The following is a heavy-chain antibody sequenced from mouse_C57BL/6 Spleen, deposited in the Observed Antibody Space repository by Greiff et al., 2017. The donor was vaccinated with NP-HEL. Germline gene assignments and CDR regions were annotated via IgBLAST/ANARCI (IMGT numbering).Heavy chain of an antibody. CDR3: ARKGRATGGIDY. CDR2: IDPSDSET. V-gene: IGHV1-52*01. J-gene: IGHJ2*01. D-gene: IGHD4-1*02. CDR1: GYTFTSYW. Sequence: QVQLQQPGAELVRPGSSVKLSCKASGYTFTSYWMHWVKQRPIQGLEWIGNIDPSDSETHYNQKFKDKATLTVDKSSSTAYMQLSSLTSEDSAVYYCARKGRATGGIDYWGQGTTLTVSS.